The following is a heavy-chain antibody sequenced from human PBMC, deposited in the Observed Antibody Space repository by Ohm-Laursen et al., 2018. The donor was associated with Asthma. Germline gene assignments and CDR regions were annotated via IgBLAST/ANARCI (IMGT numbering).Heavy chain of an antibody. CDR3: ARDSRSMYYYGSGFTL. J-gene: IGHJ4*02. CDR1: GFTFSDYY. D-gene: IGHD3-10*01. CDR2: ISSSSSYT. V-gene: IGHV3-11*06. Sequence: GSLRLSCAASGFTFSDYYMSWIRQAPGKGLEWVSYISSSSSYTNYADSVKGRFTISRDNSKNTLYLQMNSLRAEDTAVYYCARDSRSMYYYGSGFTLWGQGTLVTVSS.